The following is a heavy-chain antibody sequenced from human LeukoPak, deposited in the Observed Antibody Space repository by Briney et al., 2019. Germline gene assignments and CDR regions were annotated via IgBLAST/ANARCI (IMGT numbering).Heavy chain of an antibody. CDR2: IGTAGDP. J-gene: IGHJ3*02. CDR3: ARARTLWGAFDI. Sequence: GGSLRLSCAASGFTFSSHDMHWVRQTTGKGLEWVSGIGTAGDPYYLDSVKCRFTISRENAKHSLYLQMNSLRAGDTAVYYCARARTLWGAFDIWGQGTMVTVSS. D-gene: IGHD2-21*01. CDR1: GFTFSSHD. V-gene: IGHV3-13*05.